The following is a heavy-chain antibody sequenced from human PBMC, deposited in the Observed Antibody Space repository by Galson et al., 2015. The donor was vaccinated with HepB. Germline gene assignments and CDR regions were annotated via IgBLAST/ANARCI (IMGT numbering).Heavy chain of an antibody. V-gene: IGHV3-30*18. CDR3: AKIPSAAHTIFGVVRQHYYYYGMDV. D-gene: IGHD3-3*01. CDR1: GFTVSSNY. Sequence: SLRLSCAASGFTVSSNYMSWVRQAPGKGLEWVAVISYDGSNKYYADSVKGRFTISRDNSKNTLYLQMNSLRAEDTAVYYCAKIPSAAHTIFGVVRQHYYYYGMDVWGQGTTVTVSS. CDR2: ISYDGSNK. J-gene: IGHJ6*02.